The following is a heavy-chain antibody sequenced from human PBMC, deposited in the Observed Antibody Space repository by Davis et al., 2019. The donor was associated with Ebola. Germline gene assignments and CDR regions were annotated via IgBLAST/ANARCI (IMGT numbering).Heavy chain of an antibody. CDR2: ISWNSGSI. V-gene: IGHV3-9*01. Sequence: SLKISCAASGFTFDDYAMHWVRQAPGKGLEWVSGISWNSGSIGYADSVKGRLTISRDNAKNSLYLQMNSLRAEDTALYYCAKDGGRYYDYIWGSHSSYGMDVWGQGTTVTVSS. CDR3: AKDGGRYYDYIWGSHSSYGMDV. J-gene: IGHJ6*02. CDR1: GFTFDDYA. D-gene: IGHD3-16*01.